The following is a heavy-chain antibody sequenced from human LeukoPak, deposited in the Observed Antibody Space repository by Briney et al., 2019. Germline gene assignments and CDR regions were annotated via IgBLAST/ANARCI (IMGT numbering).Heavy chain of an antibody. D-gene: IGHD6-13*01. V-gene: IGHV4-59*08. CDR2: IYYSGST. J-gene: IGHJ5*02. Sequence: SETLSVTCTVSGGSISSYYWSWIRQPPGNGLEWIGYIYYSGSTNYNPSLKSRVTIAVDTSKNQFSLKLSSVTAADTAVYYCARMWGQQMANWFDPWGQGTLVTVSS. CDR1: GGSISSYY. CDR3: ARMWGQQMANWFDP.